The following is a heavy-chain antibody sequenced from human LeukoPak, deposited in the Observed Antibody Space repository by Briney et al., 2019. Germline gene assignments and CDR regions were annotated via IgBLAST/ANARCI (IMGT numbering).Heavy chain of an antibody. CDR1: GFTFSSYA. CDR2: ISGSGGST. J-gene: IGHJ4*02. Sequence: TGGSLRLSCAASGFTFSSYAMSWVRQAPGKGLEWVSAISGSGGSTYYADSVKGRFTIPRDNSKNTLYLQINSLGAEDTAVYYCAKVLGYCSSTSCYAFDYWGQGTLVTVSS. D-gene: IGHD2-2*01. V-gene: IGHV3-23*01. CDR3: AKVLGYCSSTSCYAFDY.